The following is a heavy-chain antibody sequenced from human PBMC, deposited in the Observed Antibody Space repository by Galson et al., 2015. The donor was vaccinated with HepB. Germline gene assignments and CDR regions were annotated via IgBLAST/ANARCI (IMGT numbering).Heavy chain of an antibody. CDR2: IIPIFGTA. D-gene: IGHD4-23*01. Sequence: SVKVSCKASGGTFSSYAISWVRQAPGQGLEWMGGIIPIFGTANYAQKFQGRVTITADKSTSTAYMELSSLRSEDTAVYYCARGGTTVVTPSGDWGQGTLVTVPS. J-gene: IGHJ4*02. CDR3: ARGGTTVVTPSGD. CDR1: GGTFSSYA. V-gene: IGHV1-69*06.